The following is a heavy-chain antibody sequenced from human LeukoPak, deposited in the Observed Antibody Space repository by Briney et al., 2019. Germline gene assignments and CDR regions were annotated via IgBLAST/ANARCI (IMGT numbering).Heavy chain of an antibody. V-gene: IGHV1-2*02. CDR2: INPNSGGT. J-gene: IGHJ5*02. D-gene: IGHD3-3*01. CDR3: ARGDFWSGYWGP. CDR1: GYSFTGYY. Sequence: ASVKVSCKASGYSFTGYYMHWVRQAPAQGLEGMGWINPNSGGTNYAQKFQGRVTMTRDTSISTAYMELSRLRSDDTAVYYCARGDFWSGYWGPWGQGTLVTVSS.